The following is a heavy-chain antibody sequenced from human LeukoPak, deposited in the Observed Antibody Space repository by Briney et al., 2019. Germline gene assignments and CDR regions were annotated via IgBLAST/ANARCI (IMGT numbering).Heavy chain of an antibody. D-gene: IGHD6-13*01. V-gene: IGHV4-39*01. CDR1: GGSISSSSYY. CDR2: IYYSGST. J-gene: IGHJ6*03. CDR3: ARRSSSLKYYYYMDV. Sequence: SETLSLTCTVSGGSISSSSYYWGWLRQPPGKGLEWIGSIYYSGSTYYNPSLKSRVTISVDTSKNQFSLKLSSVTAADTAVYYCARRSSSLKYYYYMDVWGKGTTVTVSS.